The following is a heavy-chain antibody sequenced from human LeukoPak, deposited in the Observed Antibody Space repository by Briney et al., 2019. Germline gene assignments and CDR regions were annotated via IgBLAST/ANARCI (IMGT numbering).Heavy chain of an antibody. CDR1: VFIVRSKY. Sequence: GGSLRLPGAASVFIVRSKYMTGGHQAAGKGLEWVSVIYSGGSTYYAASVEGRFTISRDNSKNTVYLQTNTPRVDDTAVYYCARAGPIDYWGQGILVTVSS. V-gene: IGHV3-53*01. CDR2: IYSGGST. J-gene: IGHJ4*02. CDR3: ARAGPIDY.